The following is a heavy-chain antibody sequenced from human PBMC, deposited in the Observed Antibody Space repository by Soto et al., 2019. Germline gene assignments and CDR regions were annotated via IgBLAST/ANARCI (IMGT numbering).Heavy chain of an antibody. CDR3: AKDMVRGVIIANYYYYYGMDV. Sequence: SLRLSGAASVFTVGDYSMHWVRQAPGKGLEWVSGISGNSGSIGYADSVKSRFTISRDNAKNYLYLQMNSLRAEDTALYYCAKDMVRGVIIANYYYYYGMDVWGQGTTVTGS. D-gene: IGHD3-10*01. CDR1: VFTVGDYS. V-gene: IGHV3-9*01. J-gene: IGHJ6*02. CDR2: ISGNSGSI.